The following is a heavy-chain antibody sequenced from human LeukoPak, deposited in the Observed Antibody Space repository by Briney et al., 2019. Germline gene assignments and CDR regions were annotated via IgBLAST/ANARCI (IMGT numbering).Heavy chain of an antibody. J-gene: IGHJ5*02. Sequence: SETLSLTCTVSGVSISSYYWSWIRQPPGKGLEWIGYIYYSGSTNYNPSLKSRVTISVDTSKNQFSLKLSSVTAADTAVYYCARDSGSGYNWFDPWGQGTLVTVSS. CDR1: GVSISSYY. CDR2: IYYSGST. V-gene: IGHV4-59*01. D-gene: IGHD6-19*01. CDR3: ARDSGSGYNWFDP.